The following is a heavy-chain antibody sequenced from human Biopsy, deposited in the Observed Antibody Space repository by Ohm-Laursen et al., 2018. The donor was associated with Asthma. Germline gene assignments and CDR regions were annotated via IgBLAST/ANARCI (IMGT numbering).Heavy chain of an antibody. D-gene: IGHD3-9*01. CDR3: ARTYYDFLTGQVKDVFGV. CDR1: GYNFISFA. Sequence: ASVKVSCKASGYNFISFAIHWVRQAPGQRLGWMGWVNTGNGDTKDSQKFQGRVTITRDTSASTVYMELRSLRSEDTATYYCARTYYDFLTGQVKDVFGVWGQGTMVTVSS. V-gene: IGHV1-3*04. CDR2: VNTGNGDT. J-gene: IGHJ3*01.